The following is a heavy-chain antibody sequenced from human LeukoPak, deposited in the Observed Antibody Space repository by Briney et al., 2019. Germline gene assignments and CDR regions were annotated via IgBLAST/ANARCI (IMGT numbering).Heavy chain of an antibody. CDR3: AGRLGNFFDY. CDR2: ISYDGSNK. V-gene: IGHV3-30*04. J-gene: IGHJ4*02. Sequence: PGGSLRLSCAASGFTFSSYAMHWVRQAPGKGLEWVAVISYDGSNKYYADSVKGRFTISRDNSKNTLYLQMNSLRAEDTAVYYCAGRLGNFFDYWGQGTLVTVSS. CDR1: GFTFSSYA.